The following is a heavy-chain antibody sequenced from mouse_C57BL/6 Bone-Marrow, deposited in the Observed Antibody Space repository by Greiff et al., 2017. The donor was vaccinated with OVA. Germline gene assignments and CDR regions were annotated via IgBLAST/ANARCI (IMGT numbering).Heavy chain of an antibody. D-gene: IGHD1-1*01. CDR3: ARYGSSYFAY. Sequence: QVQLQQSGPELVKPGASVKISCKASGYTFTDYYINWVKKRPGQGLEWIGWSFPGSGSTYYNEKFKGKATLTVDKSFSTAYMLLSSLTSEDSAVYFCARYGSSYFAYWGQGTTLTVSS. J-gene: IGHJ2*01. CDR1: GYTFTDYY. V-gene: IGHV1-75*01. CDR2: SFPGSGST.